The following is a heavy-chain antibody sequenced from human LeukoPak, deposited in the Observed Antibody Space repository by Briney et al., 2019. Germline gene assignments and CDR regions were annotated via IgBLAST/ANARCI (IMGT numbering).Heavy chain of an antibody. Sequence: AGESLRLSCGASGLTVSSYGMSWVRQAPGKGLEWVSTIIGSAVNTYYADSVKGRFTISRDNSKNTLYLQMNSLRAEDTAVYYCAKDRVGTSPDYFDYWGQGTLVTVSS. J-gene: IGHJ4*02. V-gene: IGHV3-23*01. D-gene: IGHD3-10*01. CDR1: GLTVSSYG. CDR2: IIGSAVNT. CDR3: AKDRVGTSPDYFDY.